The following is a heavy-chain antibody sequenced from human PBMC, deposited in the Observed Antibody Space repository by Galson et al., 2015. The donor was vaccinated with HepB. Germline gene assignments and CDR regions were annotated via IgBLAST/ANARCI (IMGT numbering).Heavy chain of an antibody. J-gene: IGHJ5*02. CDR2: ISYDGSNV. Sequence: SLRLSCAGSGFSFNIYAMHWVRQAPGKGLEWAAVISYDGSNVYKPDSVKGRFIISRDNSKNTVYLQMDSLRPEDTAMYYCARGDKFYYGAGHLWGQGTLVTVSS. CDR3: ARGDKFYYGAGHL. V-gene: IGHV3-30-3*01. D-gene: IGHD3-10*01. CDR1: GFSFNIYA.